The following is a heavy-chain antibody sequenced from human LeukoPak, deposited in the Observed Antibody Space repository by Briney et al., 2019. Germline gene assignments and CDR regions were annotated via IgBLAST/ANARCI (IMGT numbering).Heavy chain of an antibody. V-gene: IGHV4-4*02. CDR1: GGSISSSNW. J-gene: IGHJ3*02. CDR2: IYYSGST. Sequence: SGTLSLTCAVSGGSISSSNWWSWVRQPPGKGLEWIGYIYYSGSTNYNPSLKSRVTISVDTSKNQFSLKLSSVTAADTAVYYCARDAGFYSSSTSSDAFDIWGQGTMVTVSS. CDR3: ARDAGFYSSSTSSDAFDI. D-gene: IGHD2-2*01.